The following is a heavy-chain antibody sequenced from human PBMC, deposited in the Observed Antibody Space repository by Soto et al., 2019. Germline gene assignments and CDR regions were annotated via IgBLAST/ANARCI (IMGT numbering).Heavy chain of an antibody. D-gene: IGHD3-10*01. CDR1: GDSISNAAYY. CDR2: IHNSGST. J-gene: IGHJ5*01. CDR3: TRRSRWYYYGKASYYNLWFDS. V-gene: IGHV4-39*01. Sequence: SETLSLTCTVSGDSISNAAYYWGWIRQPPGKGLEWIGSIHNSGSTYFNPSLKSRVTISVDTSKNQFSLKLSSVTAADTAVYFCTRRSRWYYYGKASYYNLWFDSWGQGTLVT.